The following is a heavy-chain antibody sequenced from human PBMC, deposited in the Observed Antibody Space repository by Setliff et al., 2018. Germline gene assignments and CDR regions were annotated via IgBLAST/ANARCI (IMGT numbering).Heavy chain of an antibody. CDR2: IRQDGFEK. V-gene: IGHV3-7*03. CDR3: TKDISRTGYYYFDY. CDR1: GFRFRGYW. Sequence: PGGSLRLSCAASGFRFRGYWMAWVRQAPGKGLEWVASIRQDGFEKHYVYSVKGRFTISRDNGDDAMYLQMSSLRAEDTAVYYCTKDISRTGYYYFDYWGRGTLVTVSS. D-gene: IGHD3-9*01. J-gene: IGHJ4*02.